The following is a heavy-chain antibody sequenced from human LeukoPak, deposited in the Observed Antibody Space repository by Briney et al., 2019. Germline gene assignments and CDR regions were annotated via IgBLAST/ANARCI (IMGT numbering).Heavy chain of an antibody. CDR3: AELGITMIGGV. CDR1: GFTFSSYW. D-gene: IGHD3-10*02. J-gene: IGHJ6*04. V-gene: IGHV3-7*01. Sequence: GGSLRHSCAASGFTFSSYWMSWVRQAPGKGLEWVANLKQDGSEKYYVDSVKGRFTISRDNAKNSLYLQMNSLRAEDTAVYYCAELGITMIGGVWGKGTTVTISS. CDR2: LKQDGSEK.